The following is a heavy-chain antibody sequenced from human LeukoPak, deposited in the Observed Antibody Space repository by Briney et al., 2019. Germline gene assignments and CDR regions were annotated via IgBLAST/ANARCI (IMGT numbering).Heavy chain of an antibody. V-gene: IGHV4-4*07. CDR3: ARGRYCSADICSGGDAFDI. D-gene: IGHD2-15*01. J-gene: IGHJ3*02. CDR2: IYTRGST. CDR1: GGSINNYY. Sequence: SETLSLTCTVSGGSINNYYWSWIRQPAGKGLEWIGRIYTRGSTNYNPSLKSPVTMSEDTSKNQFSLKLSSVTAADTAVYYCARGRYCSADICSGGDAFDIWGQGTMVSVSS.